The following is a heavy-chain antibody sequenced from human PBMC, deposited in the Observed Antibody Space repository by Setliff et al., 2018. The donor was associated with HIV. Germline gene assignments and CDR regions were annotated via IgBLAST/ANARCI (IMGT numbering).Heavy chain of an antibody. J-gene: IGHJ4*02. Sequence: GSLRLSCAASGFTVSSNYMSWVRQAPGKGLEWVSVIYSGGSTYYADYVKGRFTISRDNSKNTLYPQMNSLRAEDTAVYYCATTDDSSLSYYFNYWGQGTLVTVSS. V-gene: IGHV3-53*01. CDR3: ATTDDSSLSYYFNY. CDR2: IYSGGST. CDR1: GFTVSSNY. D-gene: IGHD3-22*01.